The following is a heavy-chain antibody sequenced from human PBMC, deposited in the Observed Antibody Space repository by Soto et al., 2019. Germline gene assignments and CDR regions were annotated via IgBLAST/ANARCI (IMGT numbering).Heavy chain of an antibody. J-gene: IGHJ4*02. D-gene: IGHD6-6*01. V-gene: IGHV4-31*03. CDR3: ARFVYSSSYYFDY. Sequence: QVQLQESGPGLVKPSQTLSLTCTVSGGSISSGGYYWSWIRHHPGKGLEWIGYIYYSGSTYYNPSLKSRVTISVDTSKNQFSLKLSSVTAADTAVYYCARFVYSSSYYFDYWGQGTLVTVSS. CDR1: GGSISSGGYY. CDR2: IYYSGST.